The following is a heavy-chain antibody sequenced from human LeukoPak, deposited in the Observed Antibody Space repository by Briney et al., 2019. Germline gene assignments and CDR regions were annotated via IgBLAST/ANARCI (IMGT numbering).Heavy chain of an antibody. Sequence: GSLRLSCAASGFTVSSNYMSWVRQAPGKGLEWVSVIYSGGSTYYADSVKGRFTISRHNSKNTLYLQMNSLRAEDTAVYYCGADLTRVYYYGMDVWGQGTTVAVS. CDR1: GFTVSSNY. CDR3: GADLTRVYYYGMDV. J-gene: IGHJ6*02. V-gene: IGHV3-53*04. CDR2: IYSGGST. D-gene: IGHD4-11*01.